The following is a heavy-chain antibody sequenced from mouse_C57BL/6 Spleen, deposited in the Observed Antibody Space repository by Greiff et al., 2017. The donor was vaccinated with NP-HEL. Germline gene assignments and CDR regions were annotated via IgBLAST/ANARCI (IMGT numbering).Heavy chain of an antibody. Sequence: QVQLQQSGAELVKPGASVKISCKASGYAFSSYWMNWVKQRPGKGLEWIGQIYPGDGDTNYNGKFKGKATLTADKSSSTAYMQLSSLTSEDSAVYFCASPPTAQAAWFAYWGQGTLVTVSA. V-gene: IGHV1-80*01. J-gene: IGHJ3*01. D-gene: IGHD3-2*02. CDR3: ASPPTAQAAWFAY. CDR2: IYPGDGDT. CDR1: GYAFSSYW.